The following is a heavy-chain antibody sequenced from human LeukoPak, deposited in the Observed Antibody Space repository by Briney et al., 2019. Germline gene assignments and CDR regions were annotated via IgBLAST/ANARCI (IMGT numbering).Heavy chain of an antibody. V-gene: IGHV3-30-3*01. CDR2: ISYDGSNK. CDR1: GFTFSSYA. D-gene: IGHD3-10*01. Sequence: GGSLRLSCAASGFTFSSYAMHWVRQAPGKGLEWVAVISYDGSNKYYADSVKGRFTISRDNAKNSLYLQMNSLRAEDTAVYYCARVIVVRGRAFDYWGQGTLVTVSS. J-gene: IGHJ4*02. CDR3: ARVIVVRGRAFDY.